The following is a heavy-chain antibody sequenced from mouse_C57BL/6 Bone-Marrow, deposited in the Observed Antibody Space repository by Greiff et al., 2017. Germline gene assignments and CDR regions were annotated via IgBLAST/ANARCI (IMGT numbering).Heavy chain of an antibody. D-gene: IGHD4-1*01. V-gene: IGHV7-3*01. CDR1: GFTFTDYY. Sequence: EVKVEESGGGLVQPGGSLSLSCAASGFTFTDYYMSWVRQPPGKALEWLGFIRNKANGYTTEYSASVKGRFTISRDNSQSILYLQMNALRAEDSATYYCARYLGRRYYAMDYWGQGTSVTVSS. CDR2: IRNKANGYTT. J-gene: IGHJ4*01. CDR3: ARYLGRRYYAMDY.